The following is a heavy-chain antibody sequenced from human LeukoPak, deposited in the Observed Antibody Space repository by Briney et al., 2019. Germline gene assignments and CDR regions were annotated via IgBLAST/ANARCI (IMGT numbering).Heavy chain of an antibody. J-gene: IGHJ4*02. Sequence: GGSLRLSCAASGFTFSSYAMSWVRQAPGKGLEWVSAISGGGGTTYYAESVKGRSTISRDNSKNTLYLQMNSLRADDTAVYYCAKGRGYNWNYFDYWGQGTLVTVSS. D-gene: IGHD1-20*01. CDR1: GFTFSSYA. CDR2: ISGGGGTT. CDR3: AKGRGYNWNYFDY. V-gene: IGHV3-23*01.